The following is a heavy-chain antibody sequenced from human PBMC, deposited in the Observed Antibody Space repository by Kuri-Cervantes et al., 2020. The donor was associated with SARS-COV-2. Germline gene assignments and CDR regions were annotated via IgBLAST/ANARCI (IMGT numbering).Heavy chain of an antibody. CDR3: ARVVGYSSSWYYFDY. CDR1: GFTFSSYD. J-gene: IGHJ4*02. Sequence: GGSLRLSCAASGFTFSSYDMHWVRQATGKGLEWVSAIGTAGDPYYPDSVKGRFTISRDNSKNTLYLQMNSLRAEDTAVYYCARVVGYSSSWYYFDYWGQGTLVTVSS. CDR2: IGTAGDP. D-gene: IGHD6-13*01. V-gene: IGHV3-13*05.